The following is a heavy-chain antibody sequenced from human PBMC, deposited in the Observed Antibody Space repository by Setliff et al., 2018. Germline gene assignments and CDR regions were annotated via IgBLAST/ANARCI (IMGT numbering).Heavy chain of an antibody. D-gene: IGHD5-12*01. J-gene: IGHJ4*02. CDR2: INPNGDRT. CDR1: GFTFTTFY. CDR3: ARCLPFLSGYDRGAFDS. V-gene: IGHV1-46*01. Sequence: GASVKVSCKTSGFTFTTFYIHWVRQAPGQGLEWMMMINPNGDRTTYAQKFQGRVTMTRDTSTSTVYMELRSLKSDDTAVYYCARCLPFLSGYDRGAFDSWGQGTLVTVSS.